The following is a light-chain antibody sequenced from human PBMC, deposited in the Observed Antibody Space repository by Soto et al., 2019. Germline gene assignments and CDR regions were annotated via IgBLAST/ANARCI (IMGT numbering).Light chain of an antibody. CDR3: NSYTSGTIYV. Sequence: QSALTQPPSVSGSPGQSVTISCTGTSSDVGSYNRVSWYQQPPGTAPKLMIYEVSNRPSGVPDRFSGSKSGNTASLTISGLQAEDEADYSCNSYTSGTIYVFGTGTRVPAL. V-gene: IGLV2-18*02. J-gene: IGLJ1*01. CDR2: EVS. CDR1: SSDVGSYNR.